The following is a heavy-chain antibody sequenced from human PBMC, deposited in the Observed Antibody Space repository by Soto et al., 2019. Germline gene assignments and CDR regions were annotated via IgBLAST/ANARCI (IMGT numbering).Heavy chain of an antibody. D-gene: IGHD6-19*01. CDR3: ARDSSGWTFDY. Sequence: GGSLRLSCAASGFTFSSYGMHWVRQAPGKGLEWVAVIWYDGSNKYYADSVKGRFTISRDNSKNTLYLQMNSLRAEDTAVYYCARDSSGWTFDYWGQGTLVTVSS. J-gene: IGHJ4*02. V-gene: IGHV3-33*01. CDR2: IWYDGSNK. CDR1: GFTFSSYG.